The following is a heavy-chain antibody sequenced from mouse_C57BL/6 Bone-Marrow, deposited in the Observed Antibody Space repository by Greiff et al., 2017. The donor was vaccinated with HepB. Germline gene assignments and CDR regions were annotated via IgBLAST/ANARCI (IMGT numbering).Heavy chain of an antibody. V-gene: IGHV10-1*01. J-gene: IGHJ4*01. CDR3: VRPSHYYAMDY. CDR2: IRSKSNNYAT. CDR1: GFSFNTYA. Sequence: VMLVESGGGLVQPKGSLKLSCAASGFSFNTYAMNWVRQAPGKGLEWVARIRSKSNNYATYYADSVKDRFTISRDDSESMLYLQMNNLKTEDTAMYYCVRPSHYYAMDYWGQGTSVTVSS.